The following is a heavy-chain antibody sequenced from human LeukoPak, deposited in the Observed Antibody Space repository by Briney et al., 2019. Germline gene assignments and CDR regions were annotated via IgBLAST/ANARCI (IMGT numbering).Heavy chain of an antibody. CDR3: ARVSGGTRDY. Sequence: SQTLSLTCTVSGGSISSGSYYWSWIRQPAGKGLEWIGRIYTSGCTTYNPSLKIRVTISVATTTNQFSMKLSSVAAAATAECSCARVSGGTRDYWGQGTLVTVSS. CDR1: GGSISSGSYY. J-gene: IGHJ4*02. D-gene: IGHD2-15*01. CDR2: IYTSGCT. V-gene: IGHV4-61*02.